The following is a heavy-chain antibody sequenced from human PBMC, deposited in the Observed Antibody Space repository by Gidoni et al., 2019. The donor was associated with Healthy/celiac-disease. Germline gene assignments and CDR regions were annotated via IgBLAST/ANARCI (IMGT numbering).Heavy chain of an antibody. CDR2: INPSGGST. V-gene: IGHV1-46*01. CDR1: GYTFTSYY. J-gene: IGHJ4*02. D-gene: IGHD5-18*01. Sequence: QVQLVQSGAEVKKPGASVKVSCKASGYTFTSYYMHWVRQAPGQGLEWMGIINPSGGSTSYAQKFQGRVTMTRDTSTSTVYMELSSLRSEDTAVYYCASSRWDTAMPRELGYWGQGTLVTVSS. CDR3: ASSRWDTAMPRELGY.